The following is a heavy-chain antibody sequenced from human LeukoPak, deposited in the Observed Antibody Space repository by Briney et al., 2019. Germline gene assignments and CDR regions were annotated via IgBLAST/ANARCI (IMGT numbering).Heavy chain of an antibody. CDR1: GYTFTSYY. CDR3: ARDPLKGYCSSTSCSDYYYYMDV. J-gene: IGHJ6*03. CDR2: INPSGGST. D-gene: IGHD2-2*01. Sequence: ASVKVSCKASGYTFTSYYMHWVRQAPGQGIEWMGIINPSGGSTSYAQKFQGRVTMTRDMSTSTVYMELSSLRSEDTAVYYCARDPLKGYCSSTSCSDYYYYMDVWGKGTTVTVSS. V-gene: IGHV1-46*01.